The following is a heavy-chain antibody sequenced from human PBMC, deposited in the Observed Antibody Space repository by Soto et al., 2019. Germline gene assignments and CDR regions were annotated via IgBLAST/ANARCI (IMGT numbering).Heavy chain of an antibody. V-gene: IGHV3-23*01. Sequence: EVQVLESEGGLVQPGGSLRLSCVASGFTFSSHVMSWVRQAPGKGLEWVSGISVGGGSTYYADSAKGRFTISRDNSKNTLNLQMNSLRAEDTAIYYCAKGWGDYWGQGTLVTVSS. D-gene: IGHD1-26*01. CDR1: GFTFSSHV. J-gene: IGHJ4*02. CDR3: AKGWGDY. CDR2: ISVGGGST.